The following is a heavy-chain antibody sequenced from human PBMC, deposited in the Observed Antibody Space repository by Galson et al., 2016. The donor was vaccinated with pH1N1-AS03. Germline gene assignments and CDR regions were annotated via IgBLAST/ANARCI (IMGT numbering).Heavy chain of an antibody. J-gene: IGHJ6*02. CDR1: GFLFSSDW. CDR3: ARAMYTSGWYGMDV. V-gene: IGHV3-74*01. Sequence: CAASGFLFSSDWMHWVRQVPGKGLVWVSRITSNGSSISYADAVKGRFTTSRDNAKNTLYLQMNSLRAEDTAVYHCARAMYTSGWYGMDVWGQGTTVTVSS. D-gene: IGHD6-19*01. CDR2: ITSNGSSI.